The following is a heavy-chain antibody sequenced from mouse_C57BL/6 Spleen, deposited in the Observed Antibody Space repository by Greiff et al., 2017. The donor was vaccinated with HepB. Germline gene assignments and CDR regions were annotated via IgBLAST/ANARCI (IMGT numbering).Heavy chain of an antibody. V-gene: IGHV1-26*01. Sequence: VQLQQSGPELVKPGASVKISCKASGYTFTDYYMNWVKQSHGKSLEWIGDINPNNGGTSYNQKFKGKATLTVDKSSSTAYMELRSLTSEDSAVYYCARDYDGSSFAYWGQGTLVTVSA. CDR2: INPNNGGT. CDR3: ARDYDGSSFAY. D-gene: IGHD2-4*01. J-gene: IGHJ3*01. CDR1: GYTFTDYY.